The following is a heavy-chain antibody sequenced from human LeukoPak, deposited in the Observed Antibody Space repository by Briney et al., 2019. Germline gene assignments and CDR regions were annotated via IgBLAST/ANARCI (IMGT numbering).Heavy chain of an antibody. CDR3: ATERASFDT. J-gene: IGHJ5*02. CDR1: GYTFTSYY. Sequence: ASVKVSCKASGYTFTSYYMHWVRQAPGQGLEWMGIINPSGGSTSYAQKFQGRVTITADTSTDTAYMELSSLRYEDTAVYYCATERASFDTWGQGTLVTVSS. V-gene: IGHV1-46*01. CDR2: INPSGGST.